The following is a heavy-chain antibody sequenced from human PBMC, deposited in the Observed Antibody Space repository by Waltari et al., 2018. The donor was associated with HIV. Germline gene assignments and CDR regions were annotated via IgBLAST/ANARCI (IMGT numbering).Heavy chain of an antibody. D-gene: IGHD1-26*01. Sequence: QLQLQESGPGLVKPSETLSLTCTVSGGSVSSSSYFWGWLRQPPGKGLEWVGRIYYTVRAYYNPALKSRGTISVETSKNQFSRKVTSVTAADTAVYYCARHALRVGAAYWNFDLWGRGTLVTVSS. CDR1: GGSVSSSSYF. V-gene: IGHV4-39*01. CDR2: IYYTVRA. J-gene: IGHJ2*01. CDR3: ARHALRVGAAYWNFDL.